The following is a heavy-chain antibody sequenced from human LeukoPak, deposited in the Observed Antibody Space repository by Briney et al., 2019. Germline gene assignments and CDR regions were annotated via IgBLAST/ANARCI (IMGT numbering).Heavy chain of an antibody. J-gene: IGHJ4*02. V-gene: IGHV3-23*01. CDR2: INYSGGST. Sequence: PGGSLRLSCAASGFTFTTYAMNWVRQAPGKGLEWVSGINYSGGSTYYADSVKGRFTISRDNAKNSLYLQMNSLRAEDTAVYYCAGGRQWLVLWGQGTLVTVSS. CDR1: GFTFTTYA. CDR3: AGGRQWLVL. D-gene: IGHD6-19*01.